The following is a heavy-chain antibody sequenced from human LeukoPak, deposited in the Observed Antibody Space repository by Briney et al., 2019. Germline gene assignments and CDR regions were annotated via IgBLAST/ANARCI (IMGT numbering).Heavy chain of an antibody. CDR1: GFAFSSYA. CDR3: ARAGMVVTATRQSWYFDL. CDR2: ISGSGGST. D-gene: IGHD2-21*02. J-gene: IGHJ2*01. V-gene: IGHV3-23*01. Sequence: GGSLRLSCAASGFAFSSYAMSWVRQAPGKGLEWVSAISGSGGSTYYADSVKGRFTISRDNSKNTLYLQMNSLRAEDTAVYYCARAGMVVTATRQSWYFDLWGRGTLVTVSS.